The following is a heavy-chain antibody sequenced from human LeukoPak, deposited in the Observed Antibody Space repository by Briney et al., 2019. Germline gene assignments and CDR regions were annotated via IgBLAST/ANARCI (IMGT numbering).Heavy chain of an antibody. V-gene: IGHV1-69*05. CDR3: ARAPMVRGVIKYYFDY. Sequence: SVKVSCKASGGTFSSYAISWVRQAPGQGLEWMGGIIPIFGTANYAQKFQGRVTITTDESASTAYMELSSLRSEDTAVYYCARAPMVRGVIKYYFDYWGQGTLVTVSS. CDR2: IIPIFGTA. D-gene: IGHD3-10*01. CDR1: GGTFSSYA. J-gene: IGHJ4*02.